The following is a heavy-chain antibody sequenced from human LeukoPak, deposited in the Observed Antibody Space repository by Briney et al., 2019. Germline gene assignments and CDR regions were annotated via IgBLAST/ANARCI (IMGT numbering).Heavy chain of an antibody. D-gene: IGHD6-19*01. CDR1: RGSISSYC. CDR3: TRGRRYSSGWPHFDY. Sequence: PSETLSLTCTVSRGSISSYCWSWIRQPPGKGLEWIGYIYYSGSTNYNPSLKSRVTISVDTSKNQFSLKLSSVTAADTAVYYCTRGRRYSSGWPHFDYWGQGTLVTVSS. J-gene: IGHJ4*02. V-gene: IGHV4-59*01. CDR2: IYYSGST.